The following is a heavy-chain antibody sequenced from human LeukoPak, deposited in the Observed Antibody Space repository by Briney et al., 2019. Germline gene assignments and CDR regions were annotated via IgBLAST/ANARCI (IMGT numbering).Heavy chain of an antibody. Sequence: GRSLRLSCTASGFTFGDYAMSWVRQAPGKGLEWVGFIRSKAYGGTTEYAASVKGRFTISRDDSKSIAYLQMNSLKTEDTAVYYCTRVDYYDSSGYYPDYWGQGTLDTVSS. CDR1: GFTFGDYA. CDR2: IRSKAYGGTT. D-gene: IGHD3-22*01. CDR3: TRVDYYDSSGYYPDY. V-gene: IGHV3-49*04. J-gene: IGHJ4*02.